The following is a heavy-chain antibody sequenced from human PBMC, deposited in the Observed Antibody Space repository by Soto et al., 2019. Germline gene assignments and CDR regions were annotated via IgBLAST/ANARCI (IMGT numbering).Heavy chain of an antibody. D-gene: IGHD2-21*01. CDR2: IDYSGST. CDR1: GGSVSSGSYY. J-gene: IGHJ3*02. V-gene: IGHV4-61*01. CDR3: ARSPTGSISFDI. Sequence: QVQLQESGPGLVKPSETLSLTCTVSGGSVSSGSYYWSWIRQPPRKGLEWIGYIDYSGSTNYNPSLKSRVTISVDTSKNQFSLKLSSVTAADTAVYYCARSPTGSISFDIWGQGTMVTVSS.